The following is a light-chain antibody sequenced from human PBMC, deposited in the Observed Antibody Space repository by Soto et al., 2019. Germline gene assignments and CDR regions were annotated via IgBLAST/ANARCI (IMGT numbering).Light chain of an antibody. V-gene: IGKV3-20*01. J-gene: IGKJ5*01. CDR1: QSVSSSY. Sequence: EIVLTQSPGTLSLSPGERATLSCRASQSVSSSYLAWYQQKPGQAPRLLIYGASSRATGIPDRFSGSGSGTDFTLTISRLEPEDFAVYYCQQYGSSPTCGQGTLLEIK. CDR3: QQYGSSPT. CDR2: GAS.